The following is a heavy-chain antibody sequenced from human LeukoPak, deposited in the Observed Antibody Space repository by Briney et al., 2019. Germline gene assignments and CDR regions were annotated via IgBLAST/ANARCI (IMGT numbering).Heavy chain of an antibody. V-gene: IGHV3-48*02. J-gene: IGHJ4*02. Sequence: GGSLRLSCAASGFTFSSYSMNWVRQAPGKGLEWVSYISSSSSTIYYADSVKGRFTISRDNAKNSLYLQMNSLRDEDTAVYYCARESDDYGDYVFDYWGQGTLVTVSS. D-gene: IGHD4-17*01. CDR3: ARESDDYGDYVFDY. CDR1: GFTFSSYS. CDR2: ISSSSSTI.